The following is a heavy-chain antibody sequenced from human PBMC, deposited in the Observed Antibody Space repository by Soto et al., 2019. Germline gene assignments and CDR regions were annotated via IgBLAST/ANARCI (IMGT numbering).Heavy chain of an antibody. J-gene: IGHJ5*02. Sequence: QVQLVQSGAEVKKPGSSVKVSCKASGGTFSSYAISWVRQAPGQGLEWMGGIIPIFGTANYAQKFQGRVTFTADESTSTAYMELSSLRSEDTAVYYCARVTYYYDSSGYPGWFDPWGQGTLVTVSS. CDR3: ARVTYYYDSSGYPGWFDP. CDR1: GGTFSSYA. V-gene: IGHV1-69*01. D-gene: IGHD3-22*01. CDR2: IIPIFGTA.